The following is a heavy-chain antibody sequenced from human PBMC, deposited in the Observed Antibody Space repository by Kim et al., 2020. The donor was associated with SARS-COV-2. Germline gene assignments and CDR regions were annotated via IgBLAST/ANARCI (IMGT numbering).Heavy chain of an antibody. CDR3: ARLGPGNGQPGFEYWYFDP. D-gene: IGHD2-8*01. V-gene: IGHV4-59*08. CDR2: IYYSGST. J-gene: IGHJ2*01. Sequence: SETLSLTCTASGGSISSYYWSWIRQPPGKGLEWIGYIYYSGSTNYNPSLKSRVTISVDTSKNQFSLKLSSVTAADTAVYYCARLGPGNGQPGFEYWYFDPLCRGTLVPVSS. CDR1: GGSISSYY.